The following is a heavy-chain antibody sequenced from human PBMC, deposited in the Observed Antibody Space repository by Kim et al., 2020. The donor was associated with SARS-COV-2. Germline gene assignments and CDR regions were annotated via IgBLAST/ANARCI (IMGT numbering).Heavy chain of an antibody. CDR3: ARDRSGYGDYGDY. V-gene: IGHV1-69*13. J-gene: IGHJ4*02. D-gene: IGHD4-17*01. Sequence: SVKVSCKASGGTFSSYAISWVRQAPGQGLEWMGGIIPIFGTANYAQKFQGRVTITADESTSTAYMELSSLRSEDTAVYYCARDRSGYGDYGDYWGQGTLVTVSS. CDR2: IIPIFGTA. CDR1: GGTFSSYA.